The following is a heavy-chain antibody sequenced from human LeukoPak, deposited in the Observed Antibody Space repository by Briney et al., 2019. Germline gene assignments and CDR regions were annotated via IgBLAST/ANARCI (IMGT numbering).Heavy chain of an antibody. J-gene: IGHJ4*02. CDR2: IIPIFGTA. CDR3: ARGFKRMEWLDY. V-gene: IGHV1-69*13. CDR1: GGTFSSYA. Sequence: GASVTVSCKASGGTFSSYAISWVRQAPGQGLEWMGGIIPIFGTANYAQKFQGRVTITADESTSTAYMELSSLRSEDTAVYYCARGFKRMEWLDYWGQGTLVTVSS. D-gene: IGHD3-3*01.